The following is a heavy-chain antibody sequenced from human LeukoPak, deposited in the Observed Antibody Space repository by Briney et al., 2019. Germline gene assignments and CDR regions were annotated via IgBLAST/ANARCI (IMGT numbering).Heavy chain of an antibody. CDR3: ATETGVYFEY. Sequence: SQTLSLTCTVSGGSIGSGGYYWGWIRQPPGKGLEWIGYIYHSGSTYYNPSLKSRVTISVDTSKSQFSLKLSSVTAADTAIYYCATETGVYFEYWGQGTLVTVSS. CDR2: IYHSGST. V-gene: IGHV4-30-2*02. J-gene: IGHJ4*02. CDR1: GGSIGSGGYY. D-gene: IGHD3-10*01.